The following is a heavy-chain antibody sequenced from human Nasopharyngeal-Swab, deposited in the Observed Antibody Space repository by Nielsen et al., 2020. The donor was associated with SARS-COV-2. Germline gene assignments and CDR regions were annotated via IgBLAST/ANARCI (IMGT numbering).Heavy chain of an antibody. CDR1: GYSFTSYW. CDR3: ARGWYSGPDY. Sequence: GESLKISCKGSGYSFTSYWIAWVRQMPGKGLEWMGLIYPSDSETRYSPSFEGQVTIPADKSISTAYLQWSSLKASDTAMYYCARGWYSGPDYWGQGTLVTVSS. D-gene: IGHD6-19*01. J-gene: IGHJ4*02. V-gene: IGHV5-51*01. CDR2: IYPSDSET.